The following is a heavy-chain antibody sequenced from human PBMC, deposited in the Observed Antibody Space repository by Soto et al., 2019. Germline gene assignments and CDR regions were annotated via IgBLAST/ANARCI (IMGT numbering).Heavy chain of an antibody. CDR3: ARETYSGYDFGL. CDR2: ISSRGRP. Sequence: QVQLRASGPGLVKPSQTLSLTCSVSGASVAGGSYYWGWVRQPPGKGLEWIGYISSRGRPFYNPSLTSRGTISADTSKNQLSLQLTSVTAADTAVYYCARETYSGYDFGLWGQGTLVTFSS. CDR1: GASVAGGSYY. V-gene: IGHV4-30-4*01. D-gene: IGHD5-12*01. J-gene: IGHJ5*02.